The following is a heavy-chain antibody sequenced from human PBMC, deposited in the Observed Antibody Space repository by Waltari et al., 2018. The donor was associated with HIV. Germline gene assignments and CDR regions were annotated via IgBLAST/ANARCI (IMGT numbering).Heavy chain of an antibody. J-gene: IGHJ4*02. V-gene: IGHV1-8*01. CDR1: GYTFTSYD. Sequence: QVQLVQSGAEVKQPGASVKVSCKASGYTFTSYDINRVRQATGQGPEWMGWMNPNSGNTGYAQRFQGRVTMTRNTSISTAYMELSSLRSEDTAVYYCARGPLTTPRGYFDSWGQGTLVTVSS. D-gene: IGHD4-17*01. CDR2: MNPNSGNT. CDR3: ARGPLTTPRGYFDS.